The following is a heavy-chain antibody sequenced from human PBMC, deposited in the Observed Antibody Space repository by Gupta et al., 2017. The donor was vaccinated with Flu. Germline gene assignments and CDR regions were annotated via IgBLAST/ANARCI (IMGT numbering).Heavy chain of an antibody. Sequence: EVQLVESGGGLVQPGGSLRLSCAASGFTFSSYSMNWVRQAPGKGLEWVSYISSSSSTIYYADSVKGRFTISRDNAKNSLYLQMNSLRDEDTAVYYCARDPYDFWSGYYTVELRAPDYWGQGTLVTVSS. CDR2: ISSSSSTI. CDR3: ARDPYDFWSGYYTVELRAPDY. V-gene: IGHV3-48*02. J-gene: IGHJ4*02. D-gene: IGHD3-3*01. CDR1: GFTFSSYS.